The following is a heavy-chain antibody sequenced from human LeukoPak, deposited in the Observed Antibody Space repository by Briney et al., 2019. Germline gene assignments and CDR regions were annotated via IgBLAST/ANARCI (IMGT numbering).Heavy chain of an antibody. CDR2: ISSSGSTI. CDR1: GFTFSSYE. D-gene: IGHD6-19*01. V-gene: IGHV3-48*03. CDR3: ARGDSSGWYYFDY. Sequence: PGGSLRLSCAASGFTFSSYEMIWVRQAPGKGLEWVTYISSSGSTIYYADSVKGRFTISRDNAKNSLYLQMNSLRSEDTAVYYCARGDSSGWYYFDYWGQGTLVTVSS. J-gene: IGHJ4*02.